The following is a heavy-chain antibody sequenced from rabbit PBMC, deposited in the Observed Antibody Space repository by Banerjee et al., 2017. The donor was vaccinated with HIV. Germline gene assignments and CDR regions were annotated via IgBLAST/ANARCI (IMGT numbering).Heavy chain of an antibody. CDR3: ARDPGGSMDW. Sequence: QEQLVESGGGLVQPEGSLTLTCTASGFSFSSSYYMCWVRQAPGKGLELIACIYTSSGSTCYASWVNGRFTISKTSSTTVTLQMTSLTGADTATYFCARDPGGSMDWWGPGTLVTVS. J-gene: IGHJ4*01. CDR1: GFSFSSSYY. V-gene: IGHV1S45*01. D-gene: IGHD2-1*01. CDR2: IYTSSGST.